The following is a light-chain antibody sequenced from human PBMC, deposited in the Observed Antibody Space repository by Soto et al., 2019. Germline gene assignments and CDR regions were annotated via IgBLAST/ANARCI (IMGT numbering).Light chain of an antibody. CDR1: SGDVGGYNY. Sequence: QSALTQPRSVSGSPGQSVTISCTGTSGDVGGYNYVSWYQQHPGKAPKLMIFDVSKRPSGVPDRFSGSKSGNTASLTISGLQAEDEAHYYCCSYAGSYSWVFGGGTKLTVL. V-gene: IGLV2-11*01. CDR2: DVS. J-gene: IGLJ3*02. CDR3: CSYAGSYSWV.